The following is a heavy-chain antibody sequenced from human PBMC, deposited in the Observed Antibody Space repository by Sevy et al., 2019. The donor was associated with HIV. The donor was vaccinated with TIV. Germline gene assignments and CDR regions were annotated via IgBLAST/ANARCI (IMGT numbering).Heavy chain of an antibody. Sequence: SETLSLTCTVSGGSISSYYWSWIRQPAGKGLEWIWRIYTSGSTNYNPSLKSRVTMSVDTSKNQFSLKLSSVTAADTAVYYCARTDMAAAQDGMDVWGQGTTVTVSS. CDR3: ARTDMAAAQDGMDV. CDR1: GGSISSYY. V-gene: IGHV4-4*07. CDR2: IYTSGST. J-gene: IGHJ6*02. D-gene: IGHD6-13*01.